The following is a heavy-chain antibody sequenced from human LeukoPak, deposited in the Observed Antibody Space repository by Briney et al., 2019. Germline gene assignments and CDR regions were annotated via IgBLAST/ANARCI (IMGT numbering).Heavy chain of an antibody. Sequence: SETLSLTCTVSGGSISSGPYYWGWIRQPPGKGLEWIGNIYYGENTYYNPSLKSRVTISVDTSKNQFSLKLSSVTAADTAVYYCARDRGYCSSTSCYVGWFDPWGQGTLVTVSS. CDR3: ARDRGYCSSTSCYVGWFDP. CDR1: GGSISSGPYY. D-gene: IGHD2-2*01. J-gene: IGHJ5*02. CDR2: IYYGENT. V-gene: IGHV4-39*02.